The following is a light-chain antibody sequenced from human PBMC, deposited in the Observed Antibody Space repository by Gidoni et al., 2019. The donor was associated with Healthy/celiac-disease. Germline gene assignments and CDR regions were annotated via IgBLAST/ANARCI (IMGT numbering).Light chain of an antibody. J-gene: IGKJ1*01. Sequence: DIQMTQSPSSLSASVGDRVTITCRASQSISSYLNWYQQKPGKAPSLQSGVPSRFSGSGSGTDFTLTISSLQPEEFATYYCQQSYSTPTWMFGQXTKVEIK. CDR1: QSISSY. CDR3: QQSYSTPTWM. V-gene: IGKV1-39*01.